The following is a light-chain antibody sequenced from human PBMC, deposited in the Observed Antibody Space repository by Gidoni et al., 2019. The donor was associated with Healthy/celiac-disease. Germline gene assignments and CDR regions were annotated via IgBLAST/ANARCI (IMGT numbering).Light chain of an antibody. J-gene: IGKJ1*01. CDR3: QQRYSTPRT. CDR2: AAS. Sequence: DIQMTQSPSSLSASVGDRVTITCRASQSISSYLNWYQQKPGKAPKRLIYAASSLQSGVPSRFSGSGSVTDFTLTISSLQPEDFATYYCQQRYSTPRTFGQGTKVEIK. V-gene: IGKV1-39*01. CDR1: QSISSY.